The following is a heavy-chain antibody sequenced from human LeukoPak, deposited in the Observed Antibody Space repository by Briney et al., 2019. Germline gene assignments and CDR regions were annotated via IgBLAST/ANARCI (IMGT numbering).Heavy chain of an antibody. CDR2: IYHSGST. Sequence: SETLSLTCAVSGGSISSGGYSWSWIRQPPGKGLEWIGYIYHSGSTYYNPSLKSRVTISVDRSKNQFSLKLSSVTAADTAVYYCAGGEGHDYGGNYPRAFDYWGQGTLVTVSS. J-gene: IGHJ4*02. CDR1: GGSISSGGYS. D-gene: IGHD4-23*01. CDR3: AGGEGHDYGGNYPRAFDY. V-gene: IGHV4-30-2*01.